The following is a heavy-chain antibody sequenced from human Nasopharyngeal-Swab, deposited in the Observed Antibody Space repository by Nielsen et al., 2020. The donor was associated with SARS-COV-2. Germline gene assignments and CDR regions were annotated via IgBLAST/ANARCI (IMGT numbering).Heavy chain of an antibody. J-gene: IGHJ4*02. CDR1: GFIFSASA. Sequence: GGSLRLSCAASGFIFSASAIHWVRQASGKGLEWVGRIGDKDHNYAITYGASVQGRFTISRDDSKNTAFLQMDSLKTEDTALYYCTTDFYFDYWGQGTLVTVSS. CDR3: TTDFYFDY. V-gene: IGHV3-73*01. CDR2: IGDKDHNYAI.